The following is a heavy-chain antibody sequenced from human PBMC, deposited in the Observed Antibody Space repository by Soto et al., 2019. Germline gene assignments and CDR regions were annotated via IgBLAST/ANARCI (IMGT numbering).Heavy chain of an antibody. J-gene: IGHJ3*01. Sequence: QVQLVQSGAEVKKPGASVRVSCKASGYTFTSYYIHWVRQAPGQGPEWMGMISPSSGGTDYAQKFQXXXKXXRDTSTSTVYMELSSLRSEDTAVYFCTRSIITTAGTDAFDLWGQGTLVTVSS. D-gene: IGHD6-13*01. CDR1: GYTFTSYY. CDR2: ISPSSGGT. V-gene: IGHV1-46*03. CDR3: TRSIITTAGTDAFDL.